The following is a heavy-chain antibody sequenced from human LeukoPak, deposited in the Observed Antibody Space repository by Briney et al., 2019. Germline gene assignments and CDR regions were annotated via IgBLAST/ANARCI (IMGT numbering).Heavy chain of an antibody. J-gene: IGHJ3*02. CDR2: IYYSGST. D-gene: IGHD4-23*01. CDR1: GGSISNYY. V-gene: IGHV4-59*12. CDR3: ARDFYGGDADAFDI. Sequence: PSETLSLTCTVSGGSISNYYWSWIRQPPGKGLEWIGYIYYSGSTNHNPSLKSRVTMSVDTSKNHFSLKLSSVTAADTAVYFCARDFYGGDADAFDIWGQGTMVTVSS.